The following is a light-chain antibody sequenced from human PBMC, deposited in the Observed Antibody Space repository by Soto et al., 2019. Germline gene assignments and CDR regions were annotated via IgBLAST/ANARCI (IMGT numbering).Light chain of an antibody. CDR2: GNS. V-gene: IGLV1-40*01. J-gene: IGLJ1*01. Sequence: SVLTQPPSVSGAPGQRVTISCPGGSSNIGAGYDVHWYQQLPGTAPKLLIYGNSNRPSGVPDRFSGSKSGTSASLAITGLQAEDGADYYCQSYDSSLSALYVFGTGTKVTVL. CDR3: QSYDSSLSALYV. CDR1: SSNIGAGYD.